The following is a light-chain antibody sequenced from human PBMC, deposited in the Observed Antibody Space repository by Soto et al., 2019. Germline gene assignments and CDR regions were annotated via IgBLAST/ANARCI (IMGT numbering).Light chain of an antibody. CDR2: VAS. CDR3: QQYGSSGT. Sequence: EIVLTQSPGTLSLSPGARAPLSWRASQSVSSNFLAWSQQKPGQAPRLLFSVASNRATGIPDRFSGSGSGTDFTLTISRLEPEDFAVYYCQQYGSSGTFGQGTKVDIK. J-gene: IGKJ1*01. V-gene: IGKV3-20*01. CDR1: QSVSSNF.